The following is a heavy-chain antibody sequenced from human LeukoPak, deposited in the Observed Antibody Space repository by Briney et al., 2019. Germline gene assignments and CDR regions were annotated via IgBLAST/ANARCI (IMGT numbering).Heavy chain of an antibody. D-gene: IGHD3-3*01. J-gene: IGHJ6*01. CDR3: AKLESPYKCYGMDV. CDR1: GFTFSSNA. V-gene: IGHV3-23*01. CDR2: ISGSGGST. Sequence: GSLKLSCAAAGFTFSSNAMNWVRQPPGKGLEWVSGISGSGGSTHYADSLKGRFTISRDKSKNTLYLQMNSLRAEDTAVYYCAKLESPYKCYGMDVWGQGTLVTVS.